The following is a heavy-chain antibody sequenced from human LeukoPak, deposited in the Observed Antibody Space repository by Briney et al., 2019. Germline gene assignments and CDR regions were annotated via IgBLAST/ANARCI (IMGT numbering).Heavy chain of an antibody. CDR1: GGSFSGYY. CDR3: ARGGTLTEVYNHWYFDL. V-gene: IGHV4-34*01. J-gene: IGHJ2*01. Sequence: SETLSLTCAVYGGSFSGYYWSWIRQPPGKGLEWIGEINHSGSTNYNPSLKSRVTISVDTSKNQFSLKLSSVTAADTAVYYCARGGTLTEVYNHWYFDLWGRGTLVTVSS. CDR2: INHSGST. D-gene: IGHD1-1*01.